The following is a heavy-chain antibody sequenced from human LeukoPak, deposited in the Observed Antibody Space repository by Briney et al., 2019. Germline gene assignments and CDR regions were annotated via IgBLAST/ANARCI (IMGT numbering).Heavy chain of an antibody. J-gene: IGHJ3*02. CDR1: GYTFTSYG. V-gene: IGHV1-18*01. D-gene: IGHD1-14*01. CDR3: ARAPGIDAFDI. CDR2: IIAYNGNT. Sequence: GASVWVSCKASGYTFTSYGISWVRQAPGQGLEWMGWIIAYNGNTNYAQKRQGRVTITTDTSTSTAYMELRSLSSDDTAVYYCARAPGIDAFDIWGQGTMVSVCS.